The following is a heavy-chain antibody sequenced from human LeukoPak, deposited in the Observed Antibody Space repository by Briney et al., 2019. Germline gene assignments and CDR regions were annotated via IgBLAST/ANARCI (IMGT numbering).Heavy chain of an antibody. J-gene: IGHJ5*02. Sequence: PSETLSLTCTVSGGSISSGGYYWSWIRQPPGKGLEWIGYIYHSGSTYYNPSLKSRVTISVDRSKNQFSLKLSSVTAADTAVYYWAKDEAIAAAGNGIDPWGQGTLVTVSS. CDR2: IYHSGST. V-gene: IGHV4-30-2*01. D-gene: IGHD6-13*01. CDR3: AKDEAIAAAGNGIDP. CDR1: GGSISSGGYY.